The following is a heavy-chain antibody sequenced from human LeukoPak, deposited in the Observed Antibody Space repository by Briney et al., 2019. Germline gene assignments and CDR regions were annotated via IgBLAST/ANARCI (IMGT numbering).Heavy chain of an antibody. D-gene: IGHD2-2*01. J-gene: IGHJ4*02. CDR3: ARDTRWGGEDFGF. V-gene: IGHV3-7*04. CDR2: IKQDGSEK. CDR1: GFTFSSYW. Sequence: GESLRLSCAASGFTFSSYWMTWVRQAPGKGLEWVANIKQDGSEKYYVDSVKGRFTISRDNAKNSVYLQMNSLRAEDTAVYYCARDTRWGGEDFGFWGQGTLVTVSS.